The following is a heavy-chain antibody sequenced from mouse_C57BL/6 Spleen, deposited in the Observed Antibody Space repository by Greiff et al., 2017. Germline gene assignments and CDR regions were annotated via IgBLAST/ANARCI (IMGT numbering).Heavy chain of an antibody. CDR3: ARLDGYYWYFDV. J-gene: IGHJ1*03. CDR2: ISYDGSN. D-gene: IGHD2-3*01. V-gene: IGHV3-6*01. CDR1: GYSITSGYY. Sequence: EVKLVESGPGLVKPSQSLSLTCSVTGYSITSGYYWNWIRQFPGNKLEWMGYISYDGSNIYNPSLKNRISITLDTSKNQFFLKLNSVTTEDTATYYCARLDGYYWYFDVWGTGTTVTVSS.